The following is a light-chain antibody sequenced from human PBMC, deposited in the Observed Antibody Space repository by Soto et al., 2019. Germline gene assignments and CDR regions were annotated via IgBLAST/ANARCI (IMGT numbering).Light chain of an antibody. CDR1: QSLSSN. V-gene: IGKV3-15*01. CDR2: GTS. J-gene: IGKJ3*01. CDR3: QQYNNWPPGAT. Sequence: EIVMTQSPATLSVSPGERATLSCRASQSLSSNLAWYQQRPGQAPRLLMYGTSTRATGFPARFSGSGSGTEYTLTISSLQSEDFAVYYCQQYNNWPPGATFGPGTKVEIK.